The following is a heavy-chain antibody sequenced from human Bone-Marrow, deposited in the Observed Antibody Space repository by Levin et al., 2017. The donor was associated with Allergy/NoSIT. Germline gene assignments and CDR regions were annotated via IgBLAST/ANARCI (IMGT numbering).Heavy chain of an antibody. Sequence: SVMVSCKASGGIFSTYVISWVRQAPGQGLEWVGGIVPIFGTTHNAQKLQGRITITADKSTSTAYMELRGLGSEDTAVYYCAGSSSGTGHFDSWGQGTLVTVSS. J-gene: IGHJ4*02. CDR1: GGIFSTYV. CDR2: IVPIFGTT. D-gene: IGHD3/OR15-3a*01. CDR3: AGSSSGTGHFDS. V-gene: IGHV1-69*06.